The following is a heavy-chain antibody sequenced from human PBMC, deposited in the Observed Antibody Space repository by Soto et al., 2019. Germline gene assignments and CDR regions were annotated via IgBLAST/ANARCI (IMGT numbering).Heavy chain of an antibody. V-gene: IGHV5-10-1*01. D-gene: IGHD5-18*01. Sequence: GESLKISCKGSGYSFTSYWIGWVRQMPGKGLEWMGIIDPSDSYTNYSPSFQGHVTISADKSISTAYLQWSSLKASDTAMYYCARPSRGYSYGYGIYYGMDVWGQGTTVTVSS. CDR3: ARPSRGYSYGYGIYYGMDV. CDR2: IDPSDSYT. CDR1: GYSFTSYW. J-gene: IGHJ6*02.